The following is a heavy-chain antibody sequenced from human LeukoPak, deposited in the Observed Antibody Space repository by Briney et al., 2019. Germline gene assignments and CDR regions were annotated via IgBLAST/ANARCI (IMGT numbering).Heavy chain of an antibody. D-gene: IGHD2-15*01. V-gene: IGHV3-48*01. CDR3: ARDCSGGSCYGYYYMDV. CDR2: ISTDSTTI. J-gene: IGHJ6*03. Sequence: PGGSLRLSCAASGFTFSSYSMNWVRQAPGKGLEWVSYISTDSTTIYYADSVKGRFTISRDNAKNSLYLLMDSLRAEDTAVYYCARDCSGGSCYGYYYMDVWGKGTTVTVSS. CDR1: GFTFSSYS.